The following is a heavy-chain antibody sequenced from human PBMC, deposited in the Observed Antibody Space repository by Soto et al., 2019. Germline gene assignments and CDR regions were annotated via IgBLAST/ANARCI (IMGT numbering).Heavy chain of an antibody. J-gene: IGHJ3*02. D-gene: IGHD3-10*01. Sequence: GGSLRLSCSASGFTFSSYAMHWVRQAPGKGLEYVSAISSNGGSIYYADSVKGRFTISRDNSKNTLYLQMSSLRAEDTAVYYCVKLYGSGSYAFDIWGQGTMVTVSS. CDR3: VKLYGSGSYAFDI. CDR1: GFTFSSYA. CDR2: ISSNGGSI. V-gene: IGHV3-64D*06.